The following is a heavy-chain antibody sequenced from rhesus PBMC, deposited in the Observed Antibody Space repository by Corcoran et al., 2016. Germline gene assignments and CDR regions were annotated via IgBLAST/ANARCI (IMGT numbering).Heavy chain of an antibody. Sequence: EVQLVESGGGLVQPGGSLRRSCAAAGFTFSDYYMSLVRQAPGKGLEWVSSNISANNYIYYAECVKGRFTISRDKARNSMCMQMNSLKTEDTAVYYCTRVVLQFVDWLPSLFDYWGQGVLVTVSS. CDR2: NISANNYI. CDR3: TRVVLQFVDWLPSLFDY. CDR1: GFTFSDYY. J-gene: IGHJ4*01. V-gene: IGHV3S4*01. D-gene: IGHD3-3*01.